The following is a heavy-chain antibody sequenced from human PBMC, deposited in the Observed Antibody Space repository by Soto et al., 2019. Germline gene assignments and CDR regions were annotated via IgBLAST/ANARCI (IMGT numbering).Heavy chain of an antibody. V-gene: IGHV3-23*01. J-gene: IGHJ3*02. Sequence: HPGGSLRLSCAASGFTFSSYAMSWVRQAPGKGLEWVSAISGSGGSTYYADSVKGRFTISRDNSKNTLYLQMNSLRAEDTAVYYCAKDRRVVPAALTPREAFDIWGQGTMVTVSS. CDR2: ISGSGGST. D-gene: IGHD2-2*01. CDR3: AKDRRVVPAALTPREAFDI. CDR1: GFTFSSYA.